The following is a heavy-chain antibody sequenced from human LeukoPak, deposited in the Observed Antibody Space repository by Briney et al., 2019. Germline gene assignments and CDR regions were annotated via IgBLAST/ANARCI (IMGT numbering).Heavy chain of an antibody. CDR1: GFTFSSFG. V-gene: IGHV3-30*02. J-gene: IGHJ3*02. D-gene: IGHD4-11*01. CDR2: IRFDGHNK. Sequence: GGSLRLSCAASGFTFSSFGMHWVRQAPGKGLEWVAFIRFDGHNKYYADSVKGRFTISRDNARNTLYLQMNSLRAEDTAVYYCAFIHYSPWAFDIWGQGTMVTVSS. CDR3: AFIHYSPWAFDI.